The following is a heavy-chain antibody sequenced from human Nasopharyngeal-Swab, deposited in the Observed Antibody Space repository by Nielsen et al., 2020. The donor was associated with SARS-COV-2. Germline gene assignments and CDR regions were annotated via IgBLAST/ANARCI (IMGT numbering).Heavy chain of an antibody. D-gene: IGHD5-24*01. Sequence: SETLSLTCTVSGGSVSSGSYYWSWIRQPPGKGLEWIGYIYYSGSTNYNPSLKSRVTISVDTSKNQFSLKLSSVTAADTAVYYCARGDGYYSDYWGQGTLVTVSS. CDR3: ARGDGYYSDY. V-gene: IGHV4-61*01. CDR2: IYYSGST. CDR1: GGSVSSGSYY. J-gene: IGHJ4*02.